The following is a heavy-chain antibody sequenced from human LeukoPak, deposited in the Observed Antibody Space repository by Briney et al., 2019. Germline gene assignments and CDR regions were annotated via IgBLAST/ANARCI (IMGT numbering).Heavy chain of an antibody. V-gene: IGHV4-4*07. CDR3: ARVSGGIVVVPAAIRYYYYYMDV. D-gene: IGHD2-2*01. CDR1: GASLNTYY. Sequence: SETLSLTCNVSGASLNTYYWSWIRQSAGGGLEFIGRVYTSGSPDYNPSLKSRVIMSADTSKNQFSLKLRSVTAADTALYYCARVSGGIVVVPAAIRYYYYYMDVWGKGTTVTVSS. CDR2: VYTSGSP. J-gene: IGHJ6*03.